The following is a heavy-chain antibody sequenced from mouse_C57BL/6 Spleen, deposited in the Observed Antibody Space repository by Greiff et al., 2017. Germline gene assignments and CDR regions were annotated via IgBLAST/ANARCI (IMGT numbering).Heavy chain of an antibody. CDR1: GYTFTSYW. J-gene: IGHJ3*01. CDR2: INPSDSET. V-gene: IGHV1-52*01. D-gene: IGHD3-2*02. Sequence: QVQLQQPGAELVRPGSSVKLSCKASGYTFTSYWMHWVKQRPIQGLEWIGNINPSDSETYYNQKFKDKATLTVDKSSSTPYMQLSSLTSEDSAVYYCARRGSAGPCMAYWGQGTLVTVSA. CDR3: ARRGSAGPCMAY.